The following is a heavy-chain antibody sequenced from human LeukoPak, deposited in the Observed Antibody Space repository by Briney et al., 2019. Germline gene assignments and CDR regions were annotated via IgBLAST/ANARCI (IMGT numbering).Heavy chain of an antibody. D-gene: IGHD2-21*02. CDR3: ARDPYCGGDCYSGATDAFDI. Sequence: ASVKVSCKASGYTFTSYYMHWVRQAPGQGLEWMGIINPSGGSTSYAQKFQGRVTMTRDMSTSTVYMELSSLRSEDTAVYYCARDPYCGGDCYSGATDAFDIWGQGTMVTVSS. V-gene: IGHV1-46*01. CDR1: GYTFTSYY. CDR2: INPSGGST. J-gene: IGHJ3*02.